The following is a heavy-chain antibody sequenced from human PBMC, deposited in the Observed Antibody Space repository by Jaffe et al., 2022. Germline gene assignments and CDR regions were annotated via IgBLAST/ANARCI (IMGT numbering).Heavy chain of an antibody. CDR1: GGSFSGYY. CDR3: APLYYYGSGSYYGHWFDP. D-gene: IGHD3-10*01. V-gene: IGHV4-34*01. CDR2: INHSGST. Sequence: QVQLQQWGAGLLKPSETLSLTCAVYGGSFSGYYWSWIRQPPGKGLEWIGEINHSGSTNYNPSLKSRVTISVDTSKNQFSLKLSSVTAADTAVYYCAPLYYYGSGSYYGHWFDPWGQGTLVTVSS. J-gene: IGHJ5*02.